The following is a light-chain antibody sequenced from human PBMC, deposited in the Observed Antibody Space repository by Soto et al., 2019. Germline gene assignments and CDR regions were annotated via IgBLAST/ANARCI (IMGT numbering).Light chain of an antibody. J-gene: IGKJ1*01. CDR1: QSISTW. V-gene: IGKV1-5*02. CDR2: DAS. Sequence: DIQMTQSPSTLSASVGDRVTIICRASQSISTWLAWYQQKPGKAPKLLMYDASRLESGVPSRFSGSGSGTEFTLTISSLQPDDFATYYCQQYKTYWTFDQGTKVEIK. CDR3: QQYKTYWT.